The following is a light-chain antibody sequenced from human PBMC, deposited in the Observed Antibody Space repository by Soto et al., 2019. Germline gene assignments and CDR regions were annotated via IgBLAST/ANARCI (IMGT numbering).Light chain of an antibody. CDR3: QQRSNWPPIT. CDR2: DTS. V-gene: IGKV3-11*01. J-gene: IGKJ5*01. Sequence: VMTQSPATLSVSPGEGVTLSCRANQGIGDTLAWYQHKPGQTPRLLIYDTSTRATGIPDRFSGSGSGTDFTLTISSLEPEDFAVYYCQQRSNWPPITFGQGTRLEIK. CDR1: QGIGDT.